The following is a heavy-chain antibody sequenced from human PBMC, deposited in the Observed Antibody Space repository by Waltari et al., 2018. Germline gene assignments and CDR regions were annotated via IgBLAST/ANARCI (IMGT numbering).Heavy chain of an antibody. D-gene: IGHD1-26*01. CDR2: IKAGDGKT. Sequence: QVHLVQSGAEVKKPGASVKVSCKASGYTFTGYAILWVRQAPGQRLEWMGWIKAGDGKTKYSQKFQDRRTITRDTAATTAYMDLSSLRSEDTAVYYCARHSSGSYYRMIDYWGQGTLVTVSS. J-gene: IGHJ4*02. CDR1: GYTFTGYA. CDR3: ARHSSGSYYRMIDY. V-gene: IGHV1-3*01.